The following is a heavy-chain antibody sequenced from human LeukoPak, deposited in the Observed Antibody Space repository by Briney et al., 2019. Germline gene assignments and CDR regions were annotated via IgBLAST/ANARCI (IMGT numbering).Heavy chain of an antibody. CDR3: ARQPESDSSGYYVAFDY. CDR2: IYYSGST. Sequence: SETLSLTCTVSGGSISSSSYYWGWIRQPPGEGLEWIVSIYYSGSTYYNPSLKSRVTISVDTSKNQFSLKLSSVTAADTAVYYCARQPESDSSGYYVAFDYWGQGTLVTVSS. D-gene: IGHD3-22*01. V-gene: IGHV4-39*01. J-gene: IGHJ4*02. CDR1: GGSISSSSYY.